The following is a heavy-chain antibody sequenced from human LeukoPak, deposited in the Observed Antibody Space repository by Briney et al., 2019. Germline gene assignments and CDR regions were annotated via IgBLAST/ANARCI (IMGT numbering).Heavy chain of an antibody. J-gene: IGHJ4*02. CDR3: ARESVAAAGTFFDY. D-gene: IGHD6-13*01. Sequence: GGSLGLSCAASGFTVSSNYMSWVRQAPGKGLEWVSVIYSGGSTYYADSVKGRFTISRDNSKNTLYLQMNSLRAEDTALYYCARESVAAAGTFFDYWGQGTLVTVSS. CDR2: IYSGGST. V-gene: IGHV3-53*01. CDR1: GFTVSSNY.